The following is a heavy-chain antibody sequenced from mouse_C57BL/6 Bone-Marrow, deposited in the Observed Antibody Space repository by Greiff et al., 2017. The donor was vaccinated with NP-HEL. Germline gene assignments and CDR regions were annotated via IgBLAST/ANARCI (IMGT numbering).Heavy chain of an antibody. Sequence: EVQLQQSGAELVRPGASVKLSCTASGFTFKDYYMHWVKQRPEQGLEWIGRIDPEDGDTEYAPKFQGKATMTADTTSNTAYLQLSSLTSEDTAVDYCTTSNGRRGYWGQGTTLTVSS. CDR3: TTSNGRRGY. V-gene: IGHV14-1*01. CDR2: IDPEDGDT. J-gene: IGHJ2*01. CDR1: GFTFKDYY.